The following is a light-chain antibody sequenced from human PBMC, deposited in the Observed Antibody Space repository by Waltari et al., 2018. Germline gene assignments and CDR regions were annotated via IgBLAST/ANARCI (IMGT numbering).Light chain of an antibody. CDR1: QSVSSN. CDR3: QQYNNWPPRGT. Sequence: EIVMTQSPATLSVSPGERATLSCRASQSVSSNLACYQQKPGQAPRLLIYGASTRATGIPARFSGSGSGTEFTLTISSMQSEDFAVYYCQQYNNWPPRGTFGGGTKVEIK. V-gene: IGKV3-15*01. CDR2: GAS. J-gene: IGKJ4*01.